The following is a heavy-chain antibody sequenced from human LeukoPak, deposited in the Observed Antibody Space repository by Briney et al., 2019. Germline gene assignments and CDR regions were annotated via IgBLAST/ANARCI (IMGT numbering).Heavy chain of an antibody. V-gene: IGHV3-23*01. Sequence: GGSLRLSCAASGFTFSNYAMSWVRQAPGKGLEWVSAIVGSVGSTYYADSVKGRFTISRDNSKNTLFLQMNSLRVEDTALYYCSKWGDYDVLTGYYDSDFWGQGTLVTVSS. CDR1: GFTFSNYA. J-gene: IGHJ4*02. D-gene: IGHD3-9*01. CDR3: SKWGDYDVLTGYYDSDF. CDR2: IVGSVGST.